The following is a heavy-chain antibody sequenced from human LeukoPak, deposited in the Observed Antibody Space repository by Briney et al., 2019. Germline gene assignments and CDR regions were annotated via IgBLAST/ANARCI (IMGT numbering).Heavy chain of an antibody. V-gene: IGHV3-23*01. Sequence: GGSLRLSCAASGFTFSSYAMSWVRQAPGKGLEWVSAISGSGGSTYYADSVKGRFTISRDNSKNTLYLQMNSLRAEDTAVYYCAKDPPSPDPYSNYLFDYWGQGTLVTVSS. J-gene: IGHJ4*02. CDR3: AKDPPSPDPYSNYLFDY. D-gene: IGHD4-11*01. CDR1: GFTFSSYA. CDR2: ISGSGGST.